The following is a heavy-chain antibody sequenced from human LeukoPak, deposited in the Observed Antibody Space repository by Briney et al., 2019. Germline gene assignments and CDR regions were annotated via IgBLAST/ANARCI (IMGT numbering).Heavy chain of an antibody. D-gene: IGHD3-10*01. CDR3: ARGLHYYGSGGAFDI. J-gene: IGHJ3*02. CDR2: ISYDGSNK. CDR1: GFTFSSYA. Sequence: GGSLRLSCAASGFTFSSYAMSWVRQAPGKGLEWVAVISYDGSNKYYADSVKGRFTISRDNSKNTLYLQMNSLRAEDTAVYYCARGLHYYGSGGAFDIWGQGTMVTVSS. V-gene: IGHV3-30-3*01.